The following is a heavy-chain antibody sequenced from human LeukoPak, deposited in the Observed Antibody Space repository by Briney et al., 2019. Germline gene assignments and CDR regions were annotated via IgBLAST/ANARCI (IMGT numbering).Heavy chain of an antibody. V-gene: IGHV4-38-2*01. CDR2: IYHSGST. CDR1: GYSISSGYY. Sequence: SETLSLTCAVSGYSISSGYYWGWIRQPPGQGLEWIGSIYHSGSTYYNPSLKSRVTISVDTSKNQFSLKLSSVTAADTAVYYCARPSDYWGQGTLVTVSS. CDR3: ARPSDY. J-gene: IGHJ4*02.